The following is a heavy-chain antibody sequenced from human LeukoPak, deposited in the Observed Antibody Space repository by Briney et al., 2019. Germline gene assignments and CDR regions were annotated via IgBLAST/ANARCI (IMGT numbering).Heavy chain of an antibody. CDR2: TYPGDSDT. CDR1: DYSFTNYW. J-gene: IGHJ4*02. D-gene: IGHD1-26*01. V-gene: IGHV5-51*01. CDR3: ATRVGTTGFDC. Sequence: GESLKISCKGSDYSFTNYWIGWVRQMPGKGLEWMGITYPGDSDTRYSPSFEGQVTISADKSISTAYLQWSSLRASDTAMYYCATRVGTTGFDCWGQGTLVTVSS.